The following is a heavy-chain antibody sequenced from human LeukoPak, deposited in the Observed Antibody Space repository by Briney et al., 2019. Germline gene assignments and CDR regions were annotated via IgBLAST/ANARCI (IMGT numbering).Heavy chain of an antibody. V-gene: IGHV3-21*01. CDR1: GFTFSSYS. CDR3: ARAAGPGGHFDY. J-gene: IGHJ4*02. CDR2: ISSSSSYI. D-gene: IGHD6-19*01. Sequence: GGSLRLSCAASGFTFSSYSMNWVRQAPGKGLEWVSSISSSSSYIYYADSVKGRFTISRDNAKNSLYLQMNSLRAEDTAVYYCARAAGPGGHFDYWGQGTLVTVSS.